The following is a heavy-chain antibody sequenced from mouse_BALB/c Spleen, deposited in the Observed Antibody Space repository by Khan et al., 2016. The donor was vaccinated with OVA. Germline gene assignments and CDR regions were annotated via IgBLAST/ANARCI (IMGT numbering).Heavy chain of an antibody. V-gene: IGHV1S137*01. CDR2: ISTYSGDA. CDR3: VRGGGGERFLY. CDR1: GYTFTDFT. J-gene: IGHJ3*01. Sequence: VQLQQSGAELVRPGVSVKISCKGSGYTFTDFTMNWVKQSHAMGLEWIGVISTYSGDADYNQKFKGQATMTVDNSSSTAYMDLARLTSEDSAIYFCVRGGGGERFLYWGQGTLVTVSA.